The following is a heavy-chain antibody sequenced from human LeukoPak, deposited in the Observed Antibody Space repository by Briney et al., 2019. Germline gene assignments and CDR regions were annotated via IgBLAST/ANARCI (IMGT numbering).Heavy chain of an antibody. CDR3: ASPLAGATTDDAFDI. D-gene: IGHD1-26*01. CDR1: GGSISSSNW. J-gene: IGHJ3*02. Sequence: SETLSLTCTVSGGSISSSNWWSWVRQPPGKGLEWIGEIYHSGSTNYNPSLRSRVTISVDKSKNQFSLKLSSVTAADTAVYYCASPLAGATTDDAFDIWGQGTMVTVSS. V-gene: IGHV4-4*02. CDR2: IYHSGST.